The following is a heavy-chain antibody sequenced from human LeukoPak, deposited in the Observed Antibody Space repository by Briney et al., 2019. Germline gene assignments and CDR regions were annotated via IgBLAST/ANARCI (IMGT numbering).Heavy chain of an antibody. D-gene: IGHD1-20*01. V-gene: IGHV4-39*07. CDR3: ARGGNWDDIFFDY. CDR1: GGSISNTRDY. CDR2: MSYSGRT. J-gene: IGHJ4*02. Sequence: SETLSLTCAVSGGSISNTRDYWGWIRQPPGKGLEWIASMSYSGRTYYNPSLKSRVTISLDTSKNQFSLRLSSVTAADTAVYYCARGGNWDDIFFDYWGQGTLVIVSS.